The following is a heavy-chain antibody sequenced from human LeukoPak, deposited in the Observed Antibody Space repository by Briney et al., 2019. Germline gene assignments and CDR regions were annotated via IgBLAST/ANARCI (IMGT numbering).Heavy chain of an antibody. CDR2: IYSSGSA. D-gene: IGHD3-3*01. CDR3: ARGVWSGSSWGQYNWLDP. V-gene: IGHV4-4*07. J-gene: IGHJ5*02. CDR1: GGSINSYH. Sequence: PSETLSLTCTVSGGSINSYHWSWIRQSAGSGLEWIGRIYSSGSANYNPSLQSRVTMSVDTSKNQFSLRLTSVTAADTAVYHCARGVWSGSSWGQYNWLDPWGQGTLVTVSS.